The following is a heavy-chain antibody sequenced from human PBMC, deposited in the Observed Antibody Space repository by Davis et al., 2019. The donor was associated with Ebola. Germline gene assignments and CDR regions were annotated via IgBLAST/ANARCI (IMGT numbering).Heavy chain of an antibody. CDR2: INPSGGST. V-gene: IGHV1-46*01. J-gene: IGHJ4*02. CDR3: ASGTTVTTGFDN. D-gene: IGHD4-17*01. CDR1: GYTFTSYY. Sequence: ASVKVSCKASGYTFTSYYMHWVRQAPGQGLEWMGIINPSGGSTSYAQKFQGRVTMTRDTSISTAYMELSRLTSDDTAVYYCASGTTVTTGFDNWGQGTLVTVSS.